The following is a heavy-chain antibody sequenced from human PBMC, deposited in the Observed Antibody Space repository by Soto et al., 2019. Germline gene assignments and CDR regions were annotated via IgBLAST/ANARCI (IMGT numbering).Heavy chain of an antibody. CDR3: ARDWRGAEGFDP. CDR1: GYTFNTYG. CDR2: IGTHNGDT. V-gene: IGHV1-18*01. Sequence: QVQLVQSGPEVKKPGASVKVSCKASGYTFNTYGFSWVRQAPGQGLEWVGWIGTHNGDTTYAQKFQGRVTMTTDTSTTTSYMELRSLTSDATAMYFCARDWRGAEGFDPWGQGTLVTVSS. D-gene: IGHD3-3*01. J-gene: IGHJ5*02.